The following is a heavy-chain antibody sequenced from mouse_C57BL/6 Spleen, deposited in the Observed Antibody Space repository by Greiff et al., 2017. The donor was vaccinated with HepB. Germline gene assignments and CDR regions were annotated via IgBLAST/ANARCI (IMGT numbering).Heavy chain of an antibody. Sequence: DVKLVESGGGLVKPGGSLKLSCAASGFTFSDYGMHWVRQAPEKGLEWVAYISSGSSTIYYADTVKGRFTLSRDNAKNTLFLQMTRLRSEDTAMYYCARGYYGSSYRAMDYWGQGTSVTVSS. CDR2: ISSGSSTI. J-gene: IGHJ4*01. D-gene: IGHD1-1*01. CDR1: GFTFSDYG. V-gene: IGHV5-17*01. CDR3: ARGYYGSSYRAMDY.